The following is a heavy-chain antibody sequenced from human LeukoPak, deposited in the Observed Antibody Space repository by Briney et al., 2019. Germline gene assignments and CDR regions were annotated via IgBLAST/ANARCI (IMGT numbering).Heavy chain of an antibody. CDR3: ARDSSGYDILTGYYFDAFDI. D-gene: IGHD3-9*01. V-gene: IGHV3-21*01. CDR2: ISSSSSYI. CDR1: GFTFSSYS. Sequence: GGSLRLSCAASGFTFSSYSMNWVRQAPGKGLEWVSSISSSSSYIYYADSVKGRFTISRDNAKNSLYLQMNSLRAEDTAVYYCARDSSGYDILTGYYFDAFDIWGQGTMVTVSS. J-gene: IGHJ3*02.